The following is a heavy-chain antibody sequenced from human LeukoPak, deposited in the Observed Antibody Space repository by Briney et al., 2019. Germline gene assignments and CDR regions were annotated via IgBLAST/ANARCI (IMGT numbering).Heavy chain of an antibody. CDR1: GFNFSSSG. CDR2: IWNDGRNK. D-gene: IGHD3-10*01. J-gene: IGHJ4*02. CDR3: ARGAGGCFDY. Sequence: GGSLRLSCAASGFNFSSSGMHWVRDAPGKGLEWVAVIWNDGRNKNYADSVKGRFTISRDNSKNMLYLQMNILRAEDTAVYYCARGAGGCFDYWGQGTLVTVSS. V-gene: IGHV3-33*01.